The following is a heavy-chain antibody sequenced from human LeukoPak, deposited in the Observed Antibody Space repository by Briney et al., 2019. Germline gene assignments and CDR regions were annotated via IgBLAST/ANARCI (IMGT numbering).Heavy chain of an antibody. CDR2: ISSSSSYI. CDR3: ARGESRDGYLALDY. CDR1: GFTFSSHS. J-gene: IGHJ4*02. V-gene: IGHV3-21*01. Sequence: PGGSLRLSCAASGFTFSSHSMNWVRQAPGKGLEWVSSISSSSSYIYYADSVKGRFTISRDNAKNSLYLQMNSLRAEDTAVYYCARGESRDGYLALDYWGQGTLVTVSS. D-gene: IGHD5-24*01.